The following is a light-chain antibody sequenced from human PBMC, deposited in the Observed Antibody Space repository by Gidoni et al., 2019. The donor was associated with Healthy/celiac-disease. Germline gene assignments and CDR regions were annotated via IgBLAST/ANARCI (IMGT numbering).Light chain of an antibody. CDR1: QSVSSSY. CDR3: QQYGSSPCS. J-gene: IGKJ2*04. Sequence: IVLTQSPGTLSLSPGERATLFCRASQSVSSSYLAWYQQKPGQAPRLLIYGASSRATGIPDRFSGSGSGTDFTLTISRLEPEDFAVYYCQQYGSSPCSFGQGTKLEIK. V-gene: IGKV3-20*01. CDR2: GAS.